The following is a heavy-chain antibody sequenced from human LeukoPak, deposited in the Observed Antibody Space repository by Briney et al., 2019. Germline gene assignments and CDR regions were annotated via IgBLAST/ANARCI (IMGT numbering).Heavy chain of an antibody. J-gene: IGHJ6*03. CDR2: ISSSGSTI. Sequence: GGSLRLSCAASGFTFNSYEMNWLRQAPGKGLERVSYISSSGSTIYYADSVKGRFTISRDNSNNTLYLQMNSLRAEDTAVYYCAKESGSYQYYYYYYYMDVWGKGTTVTVSS. V-gene: IGHV3-48*03. CDR3: AKESGSYQYYYYYYYMDV. CDR1: GFTFNSYE. D-gene: IGHD1-26*01.